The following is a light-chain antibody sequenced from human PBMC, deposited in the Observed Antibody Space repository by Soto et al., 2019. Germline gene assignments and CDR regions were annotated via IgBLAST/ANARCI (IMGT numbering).Light chain of an antibody. Sequence: DIQMTQSTSSLSASLGDRVTITCRASQSISNYLNWYQQRPGKAPKLLIYLASSLSSGVPSKFSGSGSGTDFTLTISVLQPEDSATYYCQQTYKTPLTFGQGTKVDIK. CDR1: QSISNY. V-gene: IGKV1-39*01. CDR2: LAS. J-gene: IGKJ1*01. CDR3: QQTYKTPLT.